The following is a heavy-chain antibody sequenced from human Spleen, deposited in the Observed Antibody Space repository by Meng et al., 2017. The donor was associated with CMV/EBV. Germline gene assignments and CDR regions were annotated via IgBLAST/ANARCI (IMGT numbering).Heavy chain of an antibody. D-gene: IGHD6-13*01. CDR2: INPNSGDT. CDR3: ARDIAARSSDYYYYGMDV. J-gene: IGHJ6*02. Sequence: ASVKVSCKASGYTFTGYYMHWVRQAPGQGLEWMGWINPNSGDTNYAQKFQGRVTMTRDTSISTAYMEVSRLRSDDTAVYYCARDIAARSSDYYYYGMDVWGQGTTVTVSS. V-gene: IGHV1-2*02. CDR1: GYTFTGYY.